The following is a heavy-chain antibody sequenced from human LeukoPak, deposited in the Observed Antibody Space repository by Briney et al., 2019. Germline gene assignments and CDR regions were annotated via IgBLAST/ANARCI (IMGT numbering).Heavy chain of an antibody. V-gene: IGHV1-69*05. D-gene: IGHD2-15*01. CDR1: GGTFSSYT. CDR2: IIPIFGTA. CDR3: GRKAGDCGGGSCYSIDY. Sequence: ASVKVSCKASGGTFSSYTISWVRQAPGQGLEWMGGIIPIFGTANYAQKFQGRVTITTDESTSTAYMEVSSLRSEDTAVYYCGRKAGDCGGGSCYSIDYWGQGTLVTVSS. J-gene: IGHJ4*02.